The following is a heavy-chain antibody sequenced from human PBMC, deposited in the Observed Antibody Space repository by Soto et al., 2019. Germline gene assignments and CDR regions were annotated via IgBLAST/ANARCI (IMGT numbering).Heavy chain of an antibody. D-gene: IGHD2-15*01. J-gene: IGHJ6*02. CDR3: ERLGYCSGGSCYYGYYYGMDV. Sequence: EVQLVESGGGLVQPGGSLRLSCAASGLTVSSNTMSWVRQAPGRGLEGCSVFNSGVGKYYADSVRGGFTIPRNHYKNPLYLQMNSLRDEDTAVYYCERLGYCSGGSCYYGYYYGMDVWGQGTTVTVSS. CDR1: GLTVSSNT. CDR2: FNSGVGK. V-gene: IGHV3-66*01.